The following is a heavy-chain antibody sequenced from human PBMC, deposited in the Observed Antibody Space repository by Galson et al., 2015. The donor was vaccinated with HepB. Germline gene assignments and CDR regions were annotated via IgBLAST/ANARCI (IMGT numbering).Heavy chain of an antibody. CDR3: ARESSYNNGPIDC. Sequence: SLRLSCAASGFTVSSEFMSWVRQAPGKGLEWVSSIYSAGNTYYTDSVKGRFTISRDNSKNTLYLQMNSLRAEDTAVYYCARESSYNNGPIDCWGQGTLVTVSS. V-gene: IGHV3-53*01. CDR1: GFTVSSEF. D-gene: IGHD4-11*01. CDR2: IYSAGNT. J-gene: IGHJ4*02.